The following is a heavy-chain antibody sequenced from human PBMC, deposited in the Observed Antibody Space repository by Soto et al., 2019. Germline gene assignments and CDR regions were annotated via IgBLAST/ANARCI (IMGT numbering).Heavy chain of an antibody. CDR1: GGTFSSYA. Sequence: ASVKVSCKASGGTFSSYAISWVRQAPGQGLEWMGGIIPIFGTANYAQKFQGRVTITADESTSTAYMELSSLRSEDTAVYYCARPRDHYYYYYGMDVWGQGTTVTVSS. V-gene: IGHV1-69*13. J-gene: IGHJ6*02. CDR2: IIPIFGTA. CDR3: ARPRDHYYYYYGMDV.